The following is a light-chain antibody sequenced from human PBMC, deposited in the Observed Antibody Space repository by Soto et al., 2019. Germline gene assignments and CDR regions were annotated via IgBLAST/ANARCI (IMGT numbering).Light chain of an antibody. V-gene: IGKV3-20*01. CDR2: GAS. CDR1: QSVSSY. Sequence: EIVLMQSPGSLSLSPGERATLSCRASQSVSSYLAWYQQKPGQAPRLLISGASSRATGFPDRFSGSGSGTDFSLTISRLEPEDSAVYYCQQYSSPPRTFGQGTKVEIK. CDR3: QQYSSPPRT. J-gene: IGKJ1*01.